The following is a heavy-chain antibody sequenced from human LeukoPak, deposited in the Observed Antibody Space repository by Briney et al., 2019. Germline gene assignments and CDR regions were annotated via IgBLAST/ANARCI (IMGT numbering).Heavy chain of an antibody. V-gene: IGHV4-39*07. J-gene: IGHJ4*02. CDR3: ARLTTVTTLTLDY. CDR2: IHNSEST. D-gene: IGHD4-17*01. CDR1: GGSISTSSYY. Sequence: PSETLSLTCTVSGGSISTSSYYWGWIRQPPGKGLEWIGNIHNSESTYYNPSLKSRVTMSVDTSKNQFSLKLSSVTAADTAVYYCARLTTVTTLTLDYWGQGTLVTVSS.